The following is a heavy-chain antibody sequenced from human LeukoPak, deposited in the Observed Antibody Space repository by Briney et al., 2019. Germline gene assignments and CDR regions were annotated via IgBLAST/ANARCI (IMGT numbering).Heavy chain of an antibody. Sequence: GGSLRLSCAASGFTFDNYWMTWVRQAPGKGLEWVDNIRQDGGEKYYVDSVKGRFTIFRDNTKNSLYLQMNSLRAEDTAVYYCARAQPFGGCWGQGTLVTVSS. CDR2: IRQDGGEK. CDR3: ARAQPFGGC. J-gene: IGHJ4*02. V-gene: IGHV3-7*01. D-gene: IGHD3-10*01. CDR1: GFTFDNYW.